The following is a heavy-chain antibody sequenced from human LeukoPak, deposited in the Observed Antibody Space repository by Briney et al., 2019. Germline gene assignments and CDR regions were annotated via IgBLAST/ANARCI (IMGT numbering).Heavy chain of an antibody. V-gene: IGHV3-30*18. CDR3: AKVREDRYYNSRGFYLDH. Sequence: GGSLRLSCAASGFTFSSYGMHWVRQAPGKGREWVAAISYDGSDKYYIDSMKGRFTISRVNSENTLYLQMNSLRSEDTAIYYCAKVREDRYYNSRGFYLDHWGQGTLVTVSS. CDR2: ISYDGSDK. J-gene: IGHJ4*02. D-gene: IGHD3-22*01. CDR1: GFTFSSYG.